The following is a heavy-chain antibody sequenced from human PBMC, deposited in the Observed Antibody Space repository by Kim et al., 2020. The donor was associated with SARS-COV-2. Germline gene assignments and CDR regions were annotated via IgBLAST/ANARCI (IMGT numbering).Heavy chain of an antibody. J-gene: IGHJ3*02. CDR2: IFPSGST. V-gene: IGHV4-31*03. Sequence: SETLSLTCTVSGGSISGRVYYWSWIRQLPGKGLEWIGYIFPSGSTSYNPSLKSRVTISLDMSKNQFSLMLISVTAADTAMYYCARDCSGGSCYPDPFDIWCRGTMVTVSS. D-gene: IGHD2-15*01. CDR3: ARDCSGGSCYPDPFDI. CDR1: GGSISGRVYY.